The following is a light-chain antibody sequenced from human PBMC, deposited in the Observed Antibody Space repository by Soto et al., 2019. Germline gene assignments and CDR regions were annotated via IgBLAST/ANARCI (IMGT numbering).Light chain of an antibody. J-gene: IGLJ1*01. Sequence: QSALTQPASVSGSPGQSITISCTGTSSDVGGYDYVSWYQRHPGKAPELMIYEVSNRPSGVSNRFSGSKSGNTASLTISGLQAEDEADYYCSSYTSSSTPLAFGTGTKVTVL. CDR3: SSYTSSSTPLA. CDR1: SSDVGGYDY. V-gene: IGLV2-14*01. CDR2: EVS.